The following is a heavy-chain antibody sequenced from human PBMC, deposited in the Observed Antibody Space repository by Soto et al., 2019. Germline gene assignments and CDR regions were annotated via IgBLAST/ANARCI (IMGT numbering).Heavy chain of an antibody. CDR1: GFIFSDYY. D-gene: IGHD4-17*01. J-gene: IGHJ4*02. V-gene: IGHV3-11*01. CDR3: ARDFDADSRTDFDY. CDR2: ISGNGRII. Sequence: QVQLVESGGGLVKPGGSLRLSCATSGFIFSDYYMHWIRQAPGKGLEWISYISGNGRIIQYADSAKGRFTISRDNAQKSLYLQMNRLRAEDTALYFCARDFDADSRTDFDYWGQGTLVTVSS.